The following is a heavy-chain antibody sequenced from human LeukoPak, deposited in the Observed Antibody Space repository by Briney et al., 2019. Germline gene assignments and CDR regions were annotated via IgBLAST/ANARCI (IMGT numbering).Heavy chain of an antibody. CDR3: ARSMGGEWELLGPFDY. CDR1: GYTFTSYG. Sequence: PGASVKVSCEASGYTFTSYGICWVRQATGQGLEWMGWMNPNSGNTGYAQKFQGRVTITRNTSISTAYMELSSLRSEDTAVYYCARSMGGEWELLGPFDYWGQGTLVTVSS. J-gene: IGHJ4*02. CDR2: MNPNSGNT. V-gene: IGHV1-8*03. D-gene: IGHD1-26*01.